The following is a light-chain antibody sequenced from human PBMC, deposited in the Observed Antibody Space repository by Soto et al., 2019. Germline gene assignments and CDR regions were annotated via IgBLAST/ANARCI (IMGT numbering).Light chain of an antibody. V-gene: IGLV2-8*01. J-gene: IGLJ2*01. CDR1: SSDVGGYNY. CDR3: SSYGGSNTVV. Sequence: QSALTQPPSAPGTPGQSVTISCTGSSSDVGGYNYVSWYQQHPGKAPKLMIYEVSKRPSGVPDRLSGSKSGNTASLTVSVLQAEDEADYYCSSYGGSNTVVFGGGTKLTVL. CDR2: EVS.